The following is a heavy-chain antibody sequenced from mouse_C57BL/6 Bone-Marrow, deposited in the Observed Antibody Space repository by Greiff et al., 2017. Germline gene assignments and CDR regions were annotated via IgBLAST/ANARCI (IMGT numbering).Heavy chain of an antibody. V-gene: IGHV1-50*01. CDR2: IDPSDSYT. CDR3: ASGSSWFAY. J-gene: IGHJ3*01. CDR1: GYTFTSYW. Sequence: QVQLQQPGAELVKPGASVKLSCKASGYTFTSYWMQWVKQRPGQGLEWIGEIDPSDSYTNHNQNFKGKATLTVDTSSSTAYMQRSSLTSEDSAVYYCASGSSWFAYWGQGTLVTVSA.